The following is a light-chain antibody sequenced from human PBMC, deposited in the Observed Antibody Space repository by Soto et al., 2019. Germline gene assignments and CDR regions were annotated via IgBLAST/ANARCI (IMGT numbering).Light chain of an antibody. CDR2: AAS. CDR3: QKRYSTLTIS. J-gene: IGKJ5*01. Sequence: DIQMTQSPSSLSASVGDRITITCRASDNLARHLDWYQHKPGKAPNHLIYAASNFHNVVALRYRGSESGTDSTLAISNLQPEDFATYFCQKRYSTLTISFGQGTRLSIK. CDR1: DNLARH. V-gene: IGKV1-39*01.